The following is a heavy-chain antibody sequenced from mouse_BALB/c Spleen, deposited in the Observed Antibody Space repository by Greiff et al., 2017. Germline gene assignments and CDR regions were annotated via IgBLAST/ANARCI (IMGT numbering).Heavy chain of an antibody. CDR3: ARGDYDEGFAY. D-gene: IGHD2-4*01. CDR1: GFTFSSYA. J-gene: IGHJ3*01. CDR2: ISSGGSYT. V-gene: IGHV5-9-4*01. Sequence: EVQLVESGGGLVKPGGSLKLSCAASGFTFSSYAMSWVRQSPEKRLEWVAEISSGGSYTYYPDTVTGRFTISRDNAKNTLYLEMSSLRSEDTAMYYCARGDYDEGFAYWGQGTLVTVSA.